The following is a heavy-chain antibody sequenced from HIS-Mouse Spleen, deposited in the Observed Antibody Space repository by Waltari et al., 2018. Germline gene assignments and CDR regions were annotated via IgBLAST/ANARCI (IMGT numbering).Heavy chain of an antibody. D-gene: IGHD3-3*01. V-gene: IGHV4-31*03. J-gene: IGHJ5*02. CDR1: GGSISRGGYY. Sequence: QVQLQESGPGLVKPSQTLSLTCTVSGGSISRGGYYWTGIRQHPGKALEWIGYIHYSGSTYYNPSLKSRVTISVDTSKNQFSLKLSSVTAADTAVYYCARSPYYDFWSGYSDNWFDPWGQGTLVTVSS. CDR3: ARSPYYDFWSGYSDNWFDP. CDR2: IHYSGST.